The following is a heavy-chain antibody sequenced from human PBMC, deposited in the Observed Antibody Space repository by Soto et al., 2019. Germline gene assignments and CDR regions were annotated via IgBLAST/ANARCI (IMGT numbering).Heavy chain of an antibody. V-gene: IGHV4-39*01. Sequence: SETLSLTCTVSGNSISSSSHFWGWIRQPPGKGLEWIGSVYYSGSTYYNPSLKSRVTISVYTSKNQFSLKLNSVTAADTAVYYCARHTLSNFLYYYYGMDVWGQGTTVTVSS. CDR1: GNSISSSSHF. J-gene: IGHJ6*02. CDR2: VYYSGST. CDR3: ARHTLSNFLYYYYGMDV.